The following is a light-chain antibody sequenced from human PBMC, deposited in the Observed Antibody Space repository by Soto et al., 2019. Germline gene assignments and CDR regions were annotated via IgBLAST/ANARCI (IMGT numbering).Light chain of an antibody. CDR1: SSNVGFNA. V-gene: IGLV1-44*01. J-gene: IGLJ3*02. CDR2: GNS. Sequence: QSVLTQPPSASGAPGQRVTLSCIGGSSNVGFNAVNWYQQLPGAAPKLLIHGNSQRPSGVPDRFSGSKSGTSASLAIIGLLAEDEAHYYCAAWDDSLRGVVFGGGTKVTVL. CDR3: AAWDDSLRGVV.